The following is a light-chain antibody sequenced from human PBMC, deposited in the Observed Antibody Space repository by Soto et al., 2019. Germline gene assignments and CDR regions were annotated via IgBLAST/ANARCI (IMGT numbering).Light chain of an antibody. J-gene: IGLJ1*01. Sequence: QSVLSQPASVSGSPGQSITISCTGTSSDVGSYNLVSWYQQHPGKAPKLIIYEGSKRPSGVSNRFSGSKSGNTASLTISGLQVEDEADYFCCSYSGTRPYVLGTGTKLTVL. CDR3: CSYSGTRPYV. V-gene: IGLV2-23*01. CDR1: SSDVGSYNL. CDR2: EGS.